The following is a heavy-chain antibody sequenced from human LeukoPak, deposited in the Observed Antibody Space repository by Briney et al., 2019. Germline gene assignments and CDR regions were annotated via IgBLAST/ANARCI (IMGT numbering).Heavy chain of an antibody. CDR2: IKQDGSEK. CDR1: GFTFSSYW. CDR3: ARDLTFSYA. J-gene: IGHJ5*02. D-gene: IGHD3-16*01. Sequence: PGGSLRLSCAASGFTFSSYWMSWVRQAPGKGLEWVANIKQDGSEKYYVDSVKGRFTISRDSAKNSLYLQMNSLGVEDTAVYYCARDLTFSYAWGQGTLVTASS. V-gene: IGHV3-7*01.